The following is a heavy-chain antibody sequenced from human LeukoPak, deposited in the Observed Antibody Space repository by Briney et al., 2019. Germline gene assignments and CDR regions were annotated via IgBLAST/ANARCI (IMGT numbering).Heavy chain of an antibody. CDR2: INHGGST. D-gene: IGHD6-19*01. Sequence: SETLSLTCAVHGGSFSDYYWSWIRRPPGKGLEWIGEINHGGSTNYNPSLKSRVTISIDTSKNQFSLKLNSVTAADTAVYYCARGEAVQDSWGQGTLVTVSS. J-gene: IGHJ4*02. CDR1: GGSFSDYY. V-gene: IGHV4-34*01. CDR3: ARGEAVQDS.